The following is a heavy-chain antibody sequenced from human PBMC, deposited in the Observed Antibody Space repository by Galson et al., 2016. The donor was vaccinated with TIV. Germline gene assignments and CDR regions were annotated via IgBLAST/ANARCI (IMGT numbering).Heavy chain of an antibody. J-gene: IGHJ4*02. CDR1: GGAFISHG. V-gene: IGHV1-69*13. D-gene: IGHD4-17*01. CDR2: IIPIFGLA. CDR3: ARGGSTVTRPFDY. Sequence: SVKVSCKASGGAFISHGISWVRQAPGQGLEWMGGIIPIFGLANYAQKFQGRVAITADDSTRTADMELSSLRFDDTAVYYCARGGSTVTRPFDYWGQGTPVTVSS.